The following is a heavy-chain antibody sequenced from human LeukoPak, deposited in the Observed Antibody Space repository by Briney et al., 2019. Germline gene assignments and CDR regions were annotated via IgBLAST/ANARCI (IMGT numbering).Heavy chain of an antibody. D-gene: IGHD1-26*01. V-gene: IGHV3-23*01. CDR1: GFTFSRYN. Sequence: GGSLRLSCAASGFTFSRYNMNWVRQAPGKGLEWVSAIVGSGGITYYADSVKGRFTISGDNSRNTVYLQMNSLRAEDTAVYFCAKGCTTSGYYFDSWGQGTLVTVSS. CDR2: IVGSGGIT. CDR3: AKGCTTSGYYFDS. J-gene: IGHJ4*02.